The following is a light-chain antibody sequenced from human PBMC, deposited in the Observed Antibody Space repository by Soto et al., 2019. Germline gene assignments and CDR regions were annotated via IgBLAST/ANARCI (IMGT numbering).Light chain of an antibody. CDR2: DVS. CDR3: TSYTGSSTHV. CDR1: SSDVGGYNY. J-gene: IGLJ1*01. Sequence: QSVLTQPASVSGSPGQSITISCPGTSSDVGGYNYVSWYQQHPGKAPKLMIYDVSNRPSGVSNRFSGSKSGNTTSLTISGLQAEDEADYYCTSYTGSSTHVFGTGTKVTVL. V-gene: IGLV2-14*01.